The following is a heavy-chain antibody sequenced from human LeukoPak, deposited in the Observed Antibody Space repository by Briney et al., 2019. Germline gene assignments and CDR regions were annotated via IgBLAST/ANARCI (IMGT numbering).Heavy chain of an antibody. CDR1: GFSFNIYA. V-gene: IGHV3-48*02. Sequence: GDSLRLSCAASGFSFNIYAMSWVRQPPGKGLGWISYISSSSNLIYYAASVKGRFTMSRDNAKNSVYLQMNSLRDEETAVYYCVRGQQLVFDYWGQGTLVTVSS. D-gene: IGHD6-13*01. CDR2: ISSSSNLI. J-gene: IGHJ4*02. CDR3: VRGQQLVFDY.